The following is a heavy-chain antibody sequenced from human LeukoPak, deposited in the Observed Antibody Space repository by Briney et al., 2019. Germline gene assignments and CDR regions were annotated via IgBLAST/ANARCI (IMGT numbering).Heavy chain of an antibody. CDR2: INPSGGST. CDR3: ALILEWPKSFDY. V-gene: IGHV1-46*01. J-gene: IGHJ4*02. CDR1: GYTFTSYY. Sequence: GASVKVSCKASGYTFTSYYMHWLRQAPGQGLEWMGIINPSGGSTSYAQKFQGRVTMTRDTSTSTVYMELSSLRSEDTAVYYCALILEWPKSFDYWGQGTLVTVSS. D-gene: IGHD3-3*01.